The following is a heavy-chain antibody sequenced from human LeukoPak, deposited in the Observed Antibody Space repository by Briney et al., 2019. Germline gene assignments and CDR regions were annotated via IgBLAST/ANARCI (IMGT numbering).Heavy chain of an antibody. J-gene: IGHJ4*02. D-gene: IGHD5-24*01. Sequence: SETLSLTCTVSGYSISSGYYWGWIRQPPGKGLEWIGSIYHSGSTYYNPSLKSRVTISVDTSKNQFSLKLSSVTAADTAVYYCAREGRDGAFDYWGQGTLVTVFS. V-gene: IGHV4-38-2*02. CDR3: AREGRDGAFDY. CDR1: GYSISSGYY. CDR2: IYHSGST.